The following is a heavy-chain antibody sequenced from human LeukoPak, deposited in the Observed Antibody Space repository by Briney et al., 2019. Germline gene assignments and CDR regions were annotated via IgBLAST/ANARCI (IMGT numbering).Heavy chain of an antibody. CDR2: INHSGST. Sequence: PSETLSLTCAVYGGSFSGYYWSWIHQPPGKGLEWIGEINHSGSTNYNPSLKSRVTISVDTSKNQFSLELSSVTAADTAVYYCARPMITFGGPLLVDYYMDVWGKGTTVTVSS. D-gene: IGHD3-16*01. J-gene: IGHJ6*03. V-gene: IGHV4-34*01. CDR1: GGSFSGYY. CDR3: ARPMITFGGPLLVDYYMDV.